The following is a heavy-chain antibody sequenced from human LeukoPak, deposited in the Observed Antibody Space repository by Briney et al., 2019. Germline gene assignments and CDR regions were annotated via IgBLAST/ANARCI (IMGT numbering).Heavy chain of an antibody. CDR2: IYYSGST. D-gene: IGHD3-16*02. CDR3: AISLTCNFDY. V-gene: IGHV4-59*01. J-gene: IGHJ4*02. CDR1: GGSISSYY. Sequence: PSETLSLTCTVPGGSISSYYWSWIRQPPGKGLEWIGYIYYSGSTDYNPSLKSRVTISVDTSKNQFSLKLSSLTAADTAVYYCAISLTCNFDYWGQGTLVTVSS.